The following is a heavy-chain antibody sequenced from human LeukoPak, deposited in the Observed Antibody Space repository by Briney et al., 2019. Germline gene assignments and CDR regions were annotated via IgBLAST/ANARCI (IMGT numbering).Heavy chain of an antibody. D-gene: IGHD4-17*01. CDR1: GFTFSNNW. CDR2: INQDGSEK. CDR3: ARLGTVTRARFDY. J-gene: IGHJ4*02. V-gene: IGHV3-7*01. Sequence: GGSLRLSCVAPGFTFSNNWMSWVRQTPGKGLEWVANINQDGSEKYYVDSVKGRFTIPRDSAEKPVYLQMNSLRAEDTAVYHCARLGTVTRARFDYCGQGTLVTVAS.